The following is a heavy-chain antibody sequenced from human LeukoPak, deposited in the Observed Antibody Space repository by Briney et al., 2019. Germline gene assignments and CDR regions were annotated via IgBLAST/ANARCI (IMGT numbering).Heavy chain of an antibody. Sequence: PGGSLRLSCAASRFRFSTFPMGWVRQAPGKGLEWVSGISAGGETTFYADSVRGRLTISRDNSKNTLYLQMNSLRADDTAVYYCAKSLLTTATGTGRAFDIWGQGIMVTVSS. CDR2: ISAGGETT. CDR1: RFRFSTFP. V-gene: IGHV3-23*01. CDR3: AKSLLTTATGTGRAFDI. D-gene: IGHD1-1*01. J-gene: IGHJ3*02.